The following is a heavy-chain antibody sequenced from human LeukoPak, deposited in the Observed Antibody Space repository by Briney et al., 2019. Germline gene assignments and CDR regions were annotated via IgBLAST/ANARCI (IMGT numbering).Heavy chain of an antibody. CDR3: ARLPDRWYYDSSGYPGVY. J-gene: IGHJ4*02. Sequence: SETLSLTCAVYGGSFSGYYWSWIRQPPGKGLEWIGEINHSGSTNYNPSLKSRVTTSVDTSKNQFSLKLSSVTAADTAVYYCARLPDRWYYDSSGYPGVYWGQGTLVTVSS. V-gene: IGHV4-34*01. CDR2: INHSGST. CDR1: GGSFSGYY. D-gene: IGHD3-22*01.